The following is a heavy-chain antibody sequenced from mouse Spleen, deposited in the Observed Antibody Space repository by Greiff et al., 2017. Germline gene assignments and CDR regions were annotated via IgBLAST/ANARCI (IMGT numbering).Heavy chain of an antibody. CDR1: GYTFTDYY. V-gene: IGHV1-75*01. D-gene: IGHD1-1*01. J-gene: IGHJ2*01. Sequence: QVQLQQSGPELVKPGASVKISCKASGYTFTDYYINWVKQRPGQGLEWIGWIFPGSGSTYYNEKFKGKATLTVDKSSSTAYMLLSSLTYEDSAVYFCARLTTVVAHYFDYWGQGTTLTVSS. CDR3: ARLTTVVAHYFDY. CDR2: IFPGSGST.